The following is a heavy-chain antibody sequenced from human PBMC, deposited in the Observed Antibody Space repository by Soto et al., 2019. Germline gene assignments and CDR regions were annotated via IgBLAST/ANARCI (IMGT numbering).Heavy chain of an antibody. J-gene: IGHJ4*02. CDR2: IWYDGSNK. Sequence: GGSLRLSCAASGFTFSSYGMHWVRQAPGKGLEWVAVIWYDGSNKYYADSVKGRFNISRDNSKNTLYMQMNSLSAEDTAVYYCARGHMGPLRFLEWLLWPIGGDYWGQGTLVTVSS. CDR1: GFTFSSYG. V-gene: IGHV3-33*01. CDR3: ARGHMGPLRFLEWLLWPIGGDY. D-gene: IGHD3-3*01.